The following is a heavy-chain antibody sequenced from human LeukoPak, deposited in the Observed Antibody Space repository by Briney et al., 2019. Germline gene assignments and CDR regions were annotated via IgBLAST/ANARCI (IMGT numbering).Heavy chain of an antibody. J-gene: IGHJ4*02. V-gene: IGHV3-15*01. CDR2: IKSKTDGGTT. D-gene: IGHD6-19*01. Sequence: PGRSLRLSCATSGFTFRNYGMHWVRQAPGKGLEWVGRIKSKTDGGTTDYAAPVKGRFTISRDDSKNTPYLQMNSLKTEDTAVYYCTTASIAVAGTGGYWGQGTLVTVSS. CDR3: TTASIAVAGTGGY. CDR1: GFTFRNYG.